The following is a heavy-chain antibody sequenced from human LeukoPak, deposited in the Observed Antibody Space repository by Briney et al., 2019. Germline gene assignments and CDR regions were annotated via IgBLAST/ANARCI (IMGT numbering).Heavy chain of an antibody. J-gene: IGHJ4*02. D-gene: IGHD2-15*01. V-gene: IGHV3-23*01. CDR2: ISGSGGST. CDR1: GFTFSSYG. Sequence: AGGSLRLSCAASGFTFSSYGMSWVRQAPGKGLEWVSAISGSGGSTYYADSVKGRFTISRDNSKNTLYLQMNSLRAEDTAVYYCAKGLVVVAAIDYWGQGTLVTVSS. CDR3: AKGLVVVAAIDY.